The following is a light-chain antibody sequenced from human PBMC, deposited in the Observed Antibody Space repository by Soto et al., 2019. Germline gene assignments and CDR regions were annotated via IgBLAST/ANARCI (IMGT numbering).Light chain of an antibody. CDR1: QSVTTY. J-gene: IGKJ2*01. CDR2: DAS. CDR3: QQRSNGPT. Sequence: EIVLTQSPATLYLSPGERATLSCRASQSVTTYLAWYQQKPGQAPGLLIYDASNRATGIPARFSSSGSGTDFPLTISSLEPEDFAVYYCQQRSNGPTFGQGTKLEIK. V-gene: IGKV3-11*01.